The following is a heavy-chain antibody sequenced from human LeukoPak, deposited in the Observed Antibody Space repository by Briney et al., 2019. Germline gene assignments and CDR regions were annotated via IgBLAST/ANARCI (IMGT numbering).Heavy chain of an antibody. CDR2: IDTAGDT. CDR3: ARVKWNAFDI. Sequence: PGGSLRLSCAASGFTFSRYDMHWVRQAIGKGLEWVSSIDTAGDTYYPGSVKGRFTISRENAKNSFYLQMNSLRAGDTAVYYCARVKWNAFDIWGQGTMVTVSS. D-gene: IGHD1-26*01. J-gene: IGHJ3*02. V-gene: IGHV3-13*01. CDR1: GFTFSRYD.